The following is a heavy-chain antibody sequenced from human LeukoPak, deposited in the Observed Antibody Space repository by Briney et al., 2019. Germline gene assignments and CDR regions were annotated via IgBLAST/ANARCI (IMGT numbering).Heavy chain of an antibody. CDR1: GFTFSSYE. V-gene: IGHV3-48*03. J-gene: IGHJ4*02. CDR2: ISSSGSTI. Sequence: GGSLRPSCAASGFTFSSYEMNWVRQAPGKGLEWVSYISSSGSTIYYADSVKGRFTVSRDNAKNSLYLQMNSLRAEDTAVYYCARVTVAESVDYWGQGTLVTVSS. CDR3: ARVTVAESVDY. D-gene: IGHD1-14*01.